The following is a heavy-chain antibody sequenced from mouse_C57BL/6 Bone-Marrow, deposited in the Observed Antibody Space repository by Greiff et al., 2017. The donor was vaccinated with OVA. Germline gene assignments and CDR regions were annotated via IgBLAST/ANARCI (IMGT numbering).Heavy chain of an antibody. V-gene: IGHV1-50*01. CDR1: GYTFTSYW. J-gene: IGHJ2*01. CDR3: AGRYYGSSSYYFDY. CDR2: IDPSDSYT. Sequence: QVQLQQPGAELVKPGASVKPSCKASGYTFTSYWMQWVKQRPGQGLEWIGEIDPSDSYTNYNQKFKGKATLTVDTSSSTAYMQLSSLTSEDSAVYYCAGRYYGSSSYYFDYWGQGTTLTVSS. D-gene: IGHD1-1*01.